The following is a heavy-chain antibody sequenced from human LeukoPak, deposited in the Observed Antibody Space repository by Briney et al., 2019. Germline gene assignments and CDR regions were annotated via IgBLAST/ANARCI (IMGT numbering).Heavy chain of an antibody. CDR3: ARVSIPGYSSSPLDY. CDR2: IYSGGSS. V-gene: IGHV3-53*01. CDR1: GFTVSSNY. Sequence: GGSLRLSCAASGFTVSSNYMSWVRQAPGKGLEWVSVIYSGGSSYYADSVKGRFTISRDNSKNTLYLQMNSLRAEDTAVYYCARVSIPGYSSSPLDYWGQGTLVTVSS. D-gene: IGHD6-13*01. J-gene: IGHJ4*02.